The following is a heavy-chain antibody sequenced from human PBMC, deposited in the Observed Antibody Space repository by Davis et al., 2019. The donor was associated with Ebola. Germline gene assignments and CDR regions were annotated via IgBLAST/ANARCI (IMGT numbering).Heavy chain of an antibody. J-gene: IGHJ4*02. Sequence: ASVKVSCKASGYIFTNYGITWVRQAPGEGLEWMGWSDPKSGGGNYAPKFQGRVTMTTDTSITTAYMDLRSLKSDDPAVFYCARELHGGEFNFWGQGTLVTVSS. CDR1: GYIFTNYG. V-gene: IGHV1-2*02. CDR3: ARELHGGEFNF. CDR2: SDPKSGGG. D-gene: IGHD3-16*01.